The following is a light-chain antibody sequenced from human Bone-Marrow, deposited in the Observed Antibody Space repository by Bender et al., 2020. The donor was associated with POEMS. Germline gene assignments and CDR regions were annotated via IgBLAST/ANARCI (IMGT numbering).Light chain of an antibody. J-gene: IGLJ3*02. CDR2: EVS. Sequence: QSALTQPASVSGSPGQSITISCTGASSDVGAYNLVSWYQQHPGKAPKLMIYEVSKRPSGVSNRFSGSKSDNTASLTISGLQAEDEADYYCCSYAGGSAHWVFGGGTELTVL. CDR1: SSDVGAYNL. CDR3: CSYAGGSAHWV. V-gene: IGLV2-23*02.